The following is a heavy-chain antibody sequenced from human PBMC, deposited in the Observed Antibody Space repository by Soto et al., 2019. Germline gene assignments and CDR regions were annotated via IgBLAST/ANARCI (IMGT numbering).Heavy chain of an antibody. D-gene: IGHD5-12*01. CDR3: ASRPRNGYNT. V-gene: IGHV1-69*01. CDR1: GGTFSNYA. Sequence: QLVQSGAELKKPGSSVKVSCKSSGGTFSNYAITWVRQAPGQGLEWMGGIIPIFGTSNYAQKFQGRVTFTADESITTTYMELSSLKSEDTAVYYCASRPRNGYNTWGQGTLVTVSS. CDR2: IIPIFGTS. J-gene: IGHJ5*02.